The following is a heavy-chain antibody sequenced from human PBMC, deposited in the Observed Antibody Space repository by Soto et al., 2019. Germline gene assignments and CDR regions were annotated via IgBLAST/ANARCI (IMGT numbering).Heavy chain of an antibody. V-gene: IGHV3-30*18. Sequence: GSLRLSCAASGFTFSSYGMHWVRQAPGKGLEWVAVISYDGSNKYYADSVKGRFTISKDNSKNTLYLQMNSLRAEDTAVYYCAKDGGDIVVVPAAKNLDYWGQGTLVTVSS. CDR1: GFTFSSYG. CDR3: AKDGGDIVVVPAAKNLDY. CDR2: ISYDGSNK. D-gene: IGHD2-2*01. J-gene: IGHJ4*02.